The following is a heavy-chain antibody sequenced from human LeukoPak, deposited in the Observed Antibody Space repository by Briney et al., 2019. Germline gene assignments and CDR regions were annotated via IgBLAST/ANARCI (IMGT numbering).Heavy chain of an antibody. Sequence: SETLSRTCAVYGGSFSGYYWSWIRQPPGKGLEWSGEINHSGSTNYNPSLKSRVTISVDTSKNQFSLKLSSVTAADTAVYYCARLYVLMVYAKRNYYYYGMDVWGQGTTVTVSS. D-gene: IGHD2-8*01. V-gene: IGHV4-34*01. J-gene: IGHJ6*02. CDR1: GGSFSGYY. CDR3: ARLYVLMVYAKRNYYYYGMDV. CDR2: INHSGST.